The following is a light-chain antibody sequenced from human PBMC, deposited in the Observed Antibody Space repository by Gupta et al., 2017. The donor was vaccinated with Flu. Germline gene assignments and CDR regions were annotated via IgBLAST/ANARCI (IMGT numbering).Light chain of an antibody. CDR1: QATGSW. CDR2: ATS. V-gene: IGKV1D-12*01. CDR3: QQADNFPPT. J-gene: IGKJ4*01. Sequence: VSASVGDRVIMTCRASQATGSWLAWYQQRPGKAPKLLIYATSTLQSGVPSRFSGRGSETDFTLTISSLQPEDFATYYCQQADNFPPTFGGGTEVKI.